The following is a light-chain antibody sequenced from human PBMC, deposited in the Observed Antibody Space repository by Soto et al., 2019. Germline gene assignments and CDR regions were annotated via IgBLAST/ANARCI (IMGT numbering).Light chain of an antibody. CDR3: SSYTSEITLI. CDR1: IRDVGAYNL. Sequence: QSALTQPASVSGSPGQSITISCAGTIRDVGAYNLVSWYQQHPGRAPQLIIYEVRNRPSGIPFRFSGSKSGNTASLTISGLQAEDEADYYCSSYTSEITLIFGGGTKLTVL. V-gene: IGLV2-14*01. J-gene: IGLJ2*01. CDR2: EVR.